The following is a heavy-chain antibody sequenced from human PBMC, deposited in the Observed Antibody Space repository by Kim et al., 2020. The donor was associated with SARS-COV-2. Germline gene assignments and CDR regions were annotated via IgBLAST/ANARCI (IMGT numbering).Heavy chain of an antibody. CDR2: INHSGST. CDR1: GGSFSGYY. D-gene: IGHD3-22*01. CDR3: ARVRRGRTYYYDSSGQHNRYYFDY. Sequence: SETLSLTCAVYGGSFSGYYWSWIRQPPGKGLEWIGEINHSGSTNYNPSLKSRVTISVDTSKNQFSLKLSSVTAADTAVYYCARVRRGRTYYYDSSGQHNRYYFDYWGQGTLVTVSS. J-gene: IGHJ4*02. V-gene: IGHV4-34*01.